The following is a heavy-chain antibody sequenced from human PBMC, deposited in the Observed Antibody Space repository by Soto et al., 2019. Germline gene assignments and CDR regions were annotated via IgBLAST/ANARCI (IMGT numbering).Heavy chain of an antibody. CDR2: IYPGDSDT. V-gene: IGHV5-51*01. CDR1: GYSFTNHW. Sequence: GESLKISCNGSGYSFTNHWIGWVRQMPGKDLEWMGIIYPGDSDTKYSPSFQGQVTISADKSINTAYLQRSSLKASDTAMYYCAWYGYDHHYGMNVWGQGTTVTVSS. D-gene: IGHD1-20*01. CDR3: AWYGYDHHYGMNV. J-gene: IGHJ6*01.